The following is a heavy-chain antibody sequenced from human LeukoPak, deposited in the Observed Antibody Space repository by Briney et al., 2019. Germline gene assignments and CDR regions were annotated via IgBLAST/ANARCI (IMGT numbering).Heavy chain of an antibody. Sequence: SETLSLTCTVSGGSISSSSYYWGWIRQPPGKGLEWIGSIYYSGSTYYNPSLKSRVTISVDTSKNQFSLKLSSVTAADTAVYYCARYDFWSGSPTNYFDYWGQGTLVTVSS. CDR1: GGSISSSSYY. J-gene: IGHJ4*02. CDR2: IYYSGST. CDR3: ARYDFWSGSPTNYFDY. V-gene: IGHV4-39*07. D-gene: IGHD3-3*01.